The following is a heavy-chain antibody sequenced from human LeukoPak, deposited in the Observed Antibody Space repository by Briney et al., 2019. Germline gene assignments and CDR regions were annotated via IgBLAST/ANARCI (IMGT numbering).Heavy chain of an antibody. D-gene: IGHD3-22*01. CDR1: VGTFSSYA. J-gene: IGHJ3*02. CDR2: IIPIFGTA. V-gene: IGHV1-69*13. Sequence: SVKVSCKASVGTFSSYAISWVRQAPGQGLEWRGGIIPIFGTANYAQKFQGRVTITADESTSTAYMDLSSLRSEDTAVYYCARPVYDSSGYYYARAFDIWGQGTMVTVSS. CDR3: ARPVYDSSGYYYARAFDI.